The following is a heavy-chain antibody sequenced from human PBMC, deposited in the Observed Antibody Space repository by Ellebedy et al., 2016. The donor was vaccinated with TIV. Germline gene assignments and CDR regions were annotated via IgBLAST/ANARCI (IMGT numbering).Heavy chain of an antibody. V-gene: IGHV4-31*03. CDR2: IYYTGRS. D-gene: IGHD3-22*01. Sequence: MPSETLSLTCTVSGGSISSGAYYWSWIRQHPGKGLEWIGYIYYTGRSFYNPSLKSRVAISVDTSKNQFSLKLSSVTAAETAVYYCAGDYYYDSNGSKRDYFDYWGQGTLVTVSS. CDR1: GGSISSGAYY. J-gene: IGHJ4*02. CDR3: AGDYYYDSNGSKRDYFDY.